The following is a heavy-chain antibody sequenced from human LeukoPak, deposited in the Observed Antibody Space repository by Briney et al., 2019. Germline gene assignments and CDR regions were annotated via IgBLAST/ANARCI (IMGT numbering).Heavy chain of an antibody. CDR1: GGSISSTSFY. CDR2: IYYSGSA. J-gene: IGHJ4*02. Sequence: SETLSLTCTVSGGSISSTSFYWGWIRQPPGKGLEWIGSIYYSGSASYNPSLKSRVTISVDTSRNQFSLKLNSVTAADTAVYYCARPGSDGSYYYWGQGTLVTVSS. CDR3: ARPGSDGSYYY. V-gene: IGHV4-39*01. D-gene: IGHD1-26*01.